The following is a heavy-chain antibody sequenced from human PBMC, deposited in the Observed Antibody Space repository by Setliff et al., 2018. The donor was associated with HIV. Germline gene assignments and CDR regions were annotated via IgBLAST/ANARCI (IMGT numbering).Heavy chain of an antibody. CDR3: ARGYSSAFFHEFFDY. V-gene: IGHV4-4*07. J-gene: IGHJ4*02. CDR1: GDSMSTYY. Sequence: PSETLSLTWSLSGDSMSTYYWSWIRQTAGKGLEWIGRIHNSGNTNYNPSFMSRVSMSVDTSKSQFSLKLRSVTAADTAVYFCARGYSSAFFHEFFDYWGQGTLVTVSS. CDR2: IHNSGNT. D-gene: IGHD6-25*01.